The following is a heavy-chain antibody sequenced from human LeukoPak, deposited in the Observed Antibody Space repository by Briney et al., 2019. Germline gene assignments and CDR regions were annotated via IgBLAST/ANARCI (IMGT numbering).Heavy chain of an antibody. CDR3: ARTRYDYYDSSGEVSYYMDV. D-gene: IGHD3-22*01. CDR1: ALSISSSNSY. CDR2: IYFSGNT. J-gene: IGHJ6*03. Sequence: SQTLSLTWIVSALSISSSNSYWGWLREPPGKGLEWIVSIYFSGNTYYNASLKSQVSISIETSKNQFSLRLTFVTAADTAVYYCARTRYDYYDSSGEVSYYMDVWGKGTTVAISS. V-gene: IGHV4-39*01.